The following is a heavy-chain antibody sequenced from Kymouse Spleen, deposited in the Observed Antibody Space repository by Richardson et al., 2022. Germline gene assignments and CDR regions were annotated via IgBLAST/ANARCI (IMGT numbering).Heavy chain of an antibody. CDR1: GGSFSGYY. Sequence: QVQLQQWGAGLLKPSETLSLTCAVYGGSFSGYYWSWIRQPPGKGLEWIGEINHSGSTNYNPSLKSRVTISVDTSKNQFSLKLSSVTAADTAVYYCARGRGKGSGSYAFDYWGQGTLVTVSS. CDR3: ARGRGKGSGSYAFDY. V-gene: IGHV4-34*01. CDR2: INHSGST. J-gene: IGHJ4*02. D-gene: IGHD3-10*01.